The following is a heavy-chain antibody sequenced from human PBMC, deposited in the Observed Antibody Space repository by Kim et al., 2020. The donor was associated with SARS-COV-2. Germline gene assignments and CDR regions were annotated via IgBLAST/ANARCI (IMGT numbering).Heavy chain of an antibody. J-gene: IGHJ6*02. Sequence: SETLSLTCAVYGGSFSGYYWSWIRQPPGKGLEWIGEINHSGSTNYNPSLKSRVTISVDTSKNQFSLKLSSVTAADTAVYYCARGSRHMVRGRDPARGAREPWSPSPQGPPGYYYGMDVWGQGTTVTVSS. CDR1: GGSFSGYY. V-gene: IGHV4-34*01. CDR3: ARGSRHMVRGRDPARGAREPWSPSPQGPPGYYYGMDV. CDR2: INHSGST. D-gene: IGHD3-10*01.